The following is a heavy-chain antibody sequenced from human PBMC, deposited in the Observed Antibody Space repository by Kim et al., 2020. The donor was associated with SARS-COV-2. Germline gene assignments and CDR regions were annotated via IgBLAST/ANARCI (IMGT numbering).Heavy chain of an antibody. J-gene: IGHJ3*02. V-gene: IGHV3-53*01. CDR2: IYSGGST. CDR3: SRAGTSSSWPLAFDM. CDR1: GFTVSSNY. Sequence: GGSLRLSCAASGFTVSSNYMSWVRQAPGKGLEWVSVIYSGGSTYYADSVKGRFTISRDNSKNTLYLQMNSLRAEDTAVYYCSRAGTSSSWPLAFDMRGQRRMVTVSS. D-gene: IGHD6-13*01.